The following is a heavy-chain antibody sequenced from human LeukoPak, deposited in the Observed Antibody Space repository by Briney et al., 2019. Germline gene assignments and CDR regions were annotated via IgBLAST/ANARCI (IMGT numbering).Heavy chain of an antibody. Sequence: GESLKISCKGSGYSITSYWIGWVRQMPGKGLEWMGIIYPGDSDTRYSPSFQGQVTISADKSISTAYLQWSSLKASDTAMYYCASRYSSSWGPRDAFDIWGQGTMVTVSS. D-gene: IGHD6-13*01. J-gene: IGHJ3*02. CDR1: GYSITSYW. CDR3: ASRYSSSWGPRDAFDI. CDR2: IYPGDSDT. V-gene: IGHV5-51*01.